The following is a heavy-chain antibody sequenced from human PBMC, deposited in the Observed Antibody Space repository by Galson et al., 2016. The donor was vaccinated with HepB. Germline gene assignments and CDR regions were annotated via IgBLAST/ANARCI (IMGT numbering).Heavy chain of an antibody. CDR1: GFTFSSYA. Sequence: SLRLSCAVSGFTFSSYAMHWVRQAPGKGLEYVSAISYNGGSTYYADSVKGRFTISRDNSKNTLFLQMSSLRAEDTAVYYCVKGLATYYYDSAFDSWGQGTLVTVSS. CDR3: VKGLATYYYDSAFDS. CDR2: ISYNGGST. J-gene: IGHJ4*02. D-gene: IGHD3-22*01. V-gene: IGHV3-64D*06.